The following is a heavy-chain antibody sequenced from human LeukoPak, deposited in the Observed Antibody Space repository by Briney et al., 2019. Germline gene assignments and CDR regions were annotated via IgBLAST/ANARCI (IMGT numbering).Heavy chain of an antibody. D-gene: IGHD1-26*01. V-gene: IGHV4-59*01. CDR3: ARARSGSYTYFDY. Sequence: SETLSLTCTVSGGSISSYYWSWIRQPPGKGLEWIGYIYYSGSTNYNPSLKSRVAISVDTSKNQFSLKLSSVTAADTAVYYCARARSGSYTYFDYWGQGTLVTVSS. CDR2: IYYSGST. J-gene: IGHJ4*02. CDR1: GGSISSYY.